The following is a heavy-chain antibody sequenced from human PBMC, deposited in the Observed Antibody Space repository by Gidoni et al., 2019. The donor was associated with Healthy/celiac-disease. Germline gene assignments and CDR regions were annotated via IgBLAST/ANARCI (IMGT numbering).Heavy chain of an antibody. CDR3: AREVITGSTIYFDD. Sequence: EVQVVESGGGLVQPGGSLRLSCAASGFLFSRYSMTWVRQAPGKGLEWVANIKQDGSEKYYVDSVKGRFTISRDNAENSLYLQLSSLSAEDTAVYYCAREVITGSTIYFDDWGQGTLVTVSS. J-gene: IGHJ4*02. CDR2: IKQDGSEK. CDR1: GFLFSRYS. V-gene: IGHV3-7*01. D-gene: IGHD4-4*01.